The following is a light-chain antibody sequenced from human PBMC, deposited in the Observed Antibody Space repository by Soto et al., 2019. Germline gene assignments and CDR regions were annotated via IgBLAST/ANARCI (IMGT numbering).Light chain of an antibody. CDR1: QYIDTY. V-gene: IGKV1-39*01. Sequence: DIQMAQSPSSLSASVGDRVTITCRASQYIDTYLHWYQQKPGKAPKLLIYAASSLQSGVPSRFSGSGSGTDITLTISSLQPEDFASYFCQQTNSVPHTFGGGTKVEIK. CDR2: AAS. J-gene: IGKJ4*01. CDR3: QQTNSVPHT.